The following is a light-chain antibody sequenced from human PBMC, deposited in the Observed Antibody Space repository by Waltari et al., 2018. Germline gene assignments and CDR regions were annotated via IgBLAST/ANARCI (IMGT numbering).Light chain of an antibody. CDR1: SSNIGAGHD. CDR3: QSYDSSLGGSRV. Sequence: QSVLTQPPSVSGAPGQRVTISCTGSSSNIGAGHDVHWYQPLPGTAPKLLIYGNNKRPPGVPDRFSGSKSGTSASLGITGLQAEDEADYYCQSYDSSLGGSRVFGTGTKVTVL. J-gene: IGLJ1*01. V-gene: IGLV1-40*01. CDR2: GNN.